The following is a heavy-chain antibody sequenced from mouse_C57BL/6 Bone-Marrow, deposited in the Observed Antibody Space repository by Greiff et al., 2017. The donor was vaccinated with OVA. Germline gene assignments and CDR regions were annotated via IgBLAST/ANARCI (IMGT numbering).Heavy chain of an antibody. J-gene: IGHJ4*01. CDR1: GFTFSSYA. CDR3: ARESRDAMDY. Sequence: EVQVVESVGGLVKPGGSLKLSCAASGFTFSSYAMSWVRQTPEKRLEWVATISDGGSYTYYPDNVKGRFTISRDNAKNNLYLQMSHLKSEDTAMYYCARESRDAMDYWGQGTSVTVSS. CDR2: ISDGGSYT. V-gene: IGHV5-4*01.